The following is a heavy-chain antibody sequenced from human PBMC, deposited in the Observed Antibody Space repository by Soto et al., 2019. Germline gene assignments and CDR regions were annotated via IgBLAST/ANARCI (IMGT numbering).Heavy chain of an antibody. D-gene: IGHD3-16*01. CDR2: IFASGGT. Sequence: QLQLQESGPGLVKISETLSLTCTVLGGSMFRYYWIWNRQPAGKGLEWIERIFASGGTNYNPSLMSRVTMSLDTYESEFSLRLTSVTAAKTAVYYCAREGASSYASRHFDHGGTGTRFTVSS. J-gene: IGHJ4*02. V-gene: IGHV4-4*07. CDR3: AREGASSYASRHFDH. CDR1: GGSMFRYY.